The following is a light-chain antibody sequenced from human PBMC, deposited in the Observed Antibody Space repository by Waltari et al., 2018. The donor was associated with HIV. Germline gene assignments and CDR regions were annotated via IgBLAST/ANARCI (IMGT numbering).Light chain of an antibody. CDR1: QPVDSD. V-gene: IGKV3-15*01. CDR3: QQYNNWPYT. CDR2: GAS. Sequence: ERVMTQSPTTLSVSPGERATLSCRASQPVDSDLAWYQQRPGQPPRLLISGASTRATGIPARFSGSGSGTEFTLTINSLQSEDFAVYYCQQYNNWPYTFGQGTRLDIK. J-gene: IGKJ2*01.